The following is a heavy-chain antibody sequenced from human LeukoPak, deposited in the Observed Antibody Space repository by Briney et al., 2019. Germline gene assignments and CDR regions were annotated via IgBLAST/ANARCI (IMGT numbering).Heavy chain of an antibody. D-gene: IGHD3-22*01. J-gene: IGHJ4*02. CDR1: GGSINSNY. CDR2: VHTSGES. V-gene: IGHV4-4*07. CDR3: ARENYFAGSGYGADF. Sequence: PSETLSLTCTVSGGSINSNYWSWIRQPAGKGLEWIGRVHTSGESNYHPSLKTRVTMSADTSKNQFSLKLSSVTAADTAVYFCARENYFAGSGYGADFWGQGTLVTVSS.